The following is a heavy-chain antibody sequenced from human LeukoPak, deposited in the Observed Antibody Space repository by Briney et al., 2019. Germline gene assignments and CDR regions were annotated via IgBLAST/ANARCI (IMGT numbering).Heavy chain of an antibody. J-gene: IGHJ4*02. V-gene: IGHV1-2*02. D-gene: IGHD3-3*01. CDR1: GYTFTGYY. CDR2: INPNSGGT. Sequence: GASVKVSCKASGYTFTGYYMHWVRQAPGQGLEWMGWINPNSGGTNYAQKFQGRVTMTRDTSISTAYMELSRLRSDDTAVYYCARGVLRFLEWSYYFDYWGQGTLVTVSS. CDR3: ARGVLRFLEWSYYFDY.